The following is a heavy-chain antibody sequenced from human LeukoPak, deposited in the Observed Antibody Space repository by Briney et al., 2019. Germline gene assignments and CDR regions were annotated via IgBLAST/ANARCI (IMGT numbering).Heavy chain of an antibody. J-gene: IGHJ4*02. Sequence: ASVKVSCKASGYTFTSYAMNWVRQAPGQGLEWMGWINPNSGGTNYAQKFQGRVTMTRDTSISTAYMELSRLRSDDTAVYYCARAMSVVSLYYFDYWGQGTLVTVSS. D-gene: IGHD3-22*01. CDR2: INPNSGGT. V-gene: IGHV1-2*02. CDR3: ARAMSVVSLYYFDY. CDR1: GYTFTSYA.